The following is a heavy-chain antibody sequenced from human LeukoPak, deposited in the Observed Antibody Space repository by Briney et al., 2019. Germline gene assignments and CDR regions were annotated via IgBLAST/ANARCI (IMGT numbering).Heavy chain of an antibody. V-gene: IGHV4-34*01. J-gene: IGHJ4*02. Sequence: SSETLSLTCAVYGGSFSAYYWSWIRQPPGKGLEWIGEINHSGSTNYNPSLKSRVTISVDTSKNQFSLKLSSVTAADTAVYYYASTQIVGGSLSNNWGQGTLVTVSS. CDR2: INHSGST. CDR1: GGSFSAYY. D-gene: IGHD1-26*01. CDR3: ASTQIVGGSLSNN.